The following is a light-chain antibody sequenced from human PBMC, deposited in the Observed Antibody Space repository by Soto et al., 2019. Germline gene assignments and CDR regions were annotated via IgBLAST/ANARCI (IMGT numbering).Light chain of an antibody. CDR1: QDIRKY. J-gene: IGKJ3*01. CDR2: GAS. CDR3: QHYDHLPPFT. Sequence: DIQMTQSPSSLSASVGDRVTITCQASQDIRKYLSWYQQKPGRAPKLLIYGASNLETGVPSRFSGSGYGTYFTFTISSLQPEDIATYYCQHYDHLPPFTFGPGTQVAIK. V-gene: IGKV1-33*01.